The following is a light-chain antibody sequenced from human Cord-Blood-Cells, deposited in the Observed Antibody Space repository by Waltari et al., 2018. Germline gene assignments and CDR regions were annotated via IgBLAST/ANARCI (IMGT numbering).Light chain of an antibody. Sequence: QSALTQPASVSGSPGQSITISCTGTSSDVGGYNYVSWYQQHPGKAPKLMIYDVSNRPSGVSNRFSGSNSGNTASPTISGVQADEEADYYCSSYTSSSTLVFGTGTKLTVL. CDR2: DVS. J-gene: IGLJ1*01. V-gene: IGLV2-14*03. CDR1: SSDVGGYNY. CDR3: SSYTSSSTLV.